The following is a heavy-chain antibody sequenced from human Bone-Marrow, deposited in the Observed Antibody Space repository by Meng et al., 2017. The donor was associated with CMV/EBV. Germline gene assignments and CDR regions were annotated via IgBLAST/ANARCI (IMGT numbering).Heavy chain of an antibody. D-gene: IGHD6-13*01. CDR3: ARQRPLYSSSKVEWFDP. V-gene: IGHV1-18*01. CDR2: ISAYNGNT. Sequence: ASVKVSCKASGYTFTSYGISWVRQAPGQGLEWMGWISAYNGNTNYAQKLQGRVTMTTDTPTSTAYMELRNLRSDDTAVYYCARQRPLYSSSKVEWFDPWGQGTLVTVSS. J-gene: IGHJ5*02. CDR1: GYTFTSYG.